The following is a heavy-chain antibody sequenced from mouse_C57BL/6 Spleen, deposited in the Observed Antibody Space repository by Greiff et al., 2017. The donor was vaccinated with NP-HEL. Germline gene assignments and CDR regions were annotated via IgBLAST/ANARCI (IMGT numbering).Heavy chain of an antibody. Sequence: QVQLQQSGPELVKPGASVKISCKASGYAFSSSWMNWVKQRPGKGLEWIGRIYPGDGDTNYNGKFKGKATLTADKSSSTAYMQLSSLTSEDSAVYFCARWDYDYDGAYWGQGTLVTVSA. D-gene: IGHD2-4*01. CDR3: ARWDYDYDGAY. J-gene: IGHJ3*01. CDR1: GYAFSSSW. V-gene: IGHV1-82*01. CDR2: IYPGDGDT.